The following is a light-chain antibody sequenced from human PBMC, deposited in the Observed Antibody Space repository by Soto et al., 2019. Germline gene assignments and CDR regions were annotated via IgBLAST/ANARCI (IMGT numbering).Light chain of an antibody. CDR1: QSISNR. CDR3: QQYYNYPWT. V-gene: IGKV1-5*01. Sequence: DIQVTQSPFTLSASVGDRVTITCRASQSISNRLAWHQQKPGKAPKVLIYDASNLNSGVPSRFSGSGSRTEFTLTISSLQPDDFATYYCQQYYNYPWTFGQGTKVDIK. J-gene: IGKJ1*01. CDR2: DAS.